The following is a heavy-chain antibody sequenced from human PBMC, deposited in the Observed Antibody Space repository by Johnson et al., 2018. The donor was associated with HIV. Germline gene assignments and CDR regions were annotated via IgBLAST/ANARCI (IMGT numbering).Heavy chain of an antibody. CDR3: ARLPSGYSRDAFDI. CDR1: GFTFDDYA. D-gene: IGHD5-18*01. J-gene: IGHJ3*02. CDR2: ISWNSGSI. V-gene: IGHV3-9*01. Sequence: VESGGGLVQPGRSLRLSCAASGFTFDDYAMHWVRQAPGKGLEWVSGISWNSGSIGYADSVKGRFTISRDNAKNSLYLQMNSLRPEDTAVYYCARLPSGYSRDAFDIWGQGTMVTVSS.